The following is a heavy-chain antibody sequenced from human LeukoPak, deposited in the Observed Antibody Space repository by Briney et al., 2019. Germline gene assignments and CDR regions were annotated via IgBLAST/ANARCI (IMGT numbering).Heavy chain of an antibody. V-gene: IGHV3-23*01. CDR3: AKTGNPATGDY. CDR1: GFTFSDYG. CDR2: ISGSGIST. J-gene: IGHJ4*02. Sequence: PGGSLGLSCAAAGFTFSDYGMNWVRQAPGKGLEWVSGISGSGISTYYADSVKGRFTISRDNSKNTLYLQMNSLRAEDTAVYYCAKTGNPATGDYWGQGALVSVSS. D-gene: IGHD1-1*01.